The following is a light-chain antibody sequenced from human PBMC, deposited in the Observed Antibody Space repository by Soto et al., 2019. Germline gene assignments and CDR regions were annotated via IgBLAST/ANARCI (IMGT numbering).Light chain of an antibody. CDR2: EVS. Sequence: QSVLTQPASVSGSPGQSITISCTATSSDVGDYDYVSWYQQHPGKAPKLMIYEVSNRPSGVSNRFSGSKSGNTASLTISGLQAEDEADYYCSSHTSNDTVLFGGGTKVTVL. CDR1: SSDVGDYDY. CDR3: SSHTSNDTVL. V-gene: IGLV2-14*01. J-gene: IGLJ2*01.